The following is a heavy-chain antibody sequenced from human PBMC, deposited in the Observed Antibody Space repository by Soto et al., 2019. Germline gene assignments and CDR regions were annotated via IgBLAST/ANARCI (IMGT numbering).Heavy chain of an antibody. CDR3: ARVRFLEWLPLKKGNWFDP. Sequence: GASGKVSCKASGYTFTSYCISWVRQAPGQGLEWMGWISAYNGNTNYAQKLQGRVTMTTDTSTSTAYMELRSLRSDDTAVYYCARVRFLEWLPLKKGNWFDPWGQGTLVTVSS. CDR1: GYTFTSYC. J-gene: IGHJ5*02. CDR2: ISAYNGNT. V-gene: IGHV1-18*01. D-gene: IGHD3-3*01.